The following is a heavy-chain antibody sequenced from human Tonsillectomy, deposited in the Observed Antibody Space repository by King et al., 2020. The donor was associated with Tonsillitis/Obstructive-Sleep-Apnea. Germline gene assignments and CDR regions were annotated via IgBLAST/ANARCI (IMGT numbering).Heavy chain of an antibody. D-gene: IGHD6-13*01. J-gene: IGHJ4*02. CDR3: ATRIAAAGSSQVMAIVDY. Sequence: VQLVESGGGLVQPGGSLRLSCAASGFTFSSYAMSWVRQSPGRGLEWVSAISGSGGSIYYADAVKGRFTISRDNSKNTLYLKMNSLRAEDTAVYYCATRIAAAGSSQVMAIVDYWGQGPLVTVSS. CDR2: ISGSGGSI. CDR1: GFTFSSYA. V-gene: IGHV3-23*04.